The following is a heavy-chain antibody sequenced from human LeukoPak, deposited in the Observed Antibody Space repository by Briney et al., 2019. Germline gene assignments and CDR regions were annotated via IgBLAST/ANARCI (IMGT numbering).Heavy chain of an antibody. CDR2: IYTSGST. CDR1: GGSISSYY. CDR3: ARVVVTAMVYYFDF. V-gene: IGHV4-4*07. D-gene: IGHD2-21*02. J-gene: IGHJ4*02. Sequence: KPSETLSLTCTVSGGSISSYYWSWIRQPAGKGLEWIGRIYTSGSTNYNPSLKSRVTISVDTSKNQFSLKLSSVTAADTAAYYCARVVVTAMVYYFDFWGQGTLVTVSS.